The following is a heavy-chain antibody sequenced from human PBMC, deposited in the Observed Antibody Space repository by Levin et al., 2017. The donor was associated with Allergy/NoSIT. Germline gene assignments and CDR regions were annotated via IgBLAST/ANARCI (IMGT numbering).Heavy chain of an antibody. J-gene: IGHJ3*01. V-gene: IGHV3-48*02. CDR2: ISSSSSTI. CDR3: ARAPSTGWFDDAFDL. D-gene: IGHD6-19*01. Sequence: LSLTCAASGFSFNTYSMNWVRQAPGKGLEWVSYISSSSSTIYYVDSVKGRFTISRDNAKNSLSLQMNSLRDDDTAIYDCARAPSTGWFDDAFDLWGQGTVVTVSS. CDR1: GFSFNTYS.